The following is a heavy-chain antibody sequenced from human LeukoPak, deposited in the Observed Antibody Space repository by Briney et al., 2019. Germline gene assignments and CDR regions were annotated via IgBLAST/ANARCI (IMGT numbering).Heavy chain of an antibody. D-gene: IGHD6-6*01. J-gene: IGHJ3*02. CDR3: ARDLGKQLLI. V-gene: IGHV3-7*01. CDR2: IKPDGTEQ. CDR1: GFTFSAYW. Sequence: PGGSLRLSCAASGFTFSAYWLNWVRQAPGKGLEWVANIKPDGTEQYYVDSVKGRFTISRDNAKNSLYLQMNSLRAEDTAVYYCARDLGKQLLIWGQGTMVTVSS.